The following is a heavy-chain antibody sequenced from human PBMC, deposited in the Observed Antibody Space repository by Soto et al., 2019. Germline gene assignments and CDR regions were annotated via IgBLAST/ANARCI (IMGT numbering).Heavy chain of an antibody. V-gene: IGHV4-31*03. Sequence: PSETLSLTCTVSGGSISSGGYYWSWIRQHPGKGLEWIGYIYYSGSTYYNPSLKSRVTISVDTSKNQFSLKLSSVTAADTAVYYCARSIAAAGVYYYGMDVWGQGTTVTVSS. CDR2: IYYSGST. D-gene: IGHD6-13*01. CDR3: ARSIAAAGVYYYGMDV. J-gene: IGHJ6*02. CDR1: GGSISSGGYY.